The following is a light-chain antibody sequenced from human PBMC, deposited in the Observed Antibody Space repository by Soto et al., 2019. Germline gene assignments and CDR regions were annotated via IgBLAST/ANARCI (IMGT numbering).Light chain of an antibody. CDR2: TAS. V-gene: IGKV1-39*01. Sequence: DIQMTQSPSSLSASVGDRVTITCRASQNINNYLNWYQQEPGKAPKLLISTASVLRSGVPSRFSGSRSGTDFTLTISSLQYEDSATYYCQQSYGTPRTFGQGTKVEI. J-gene: IGKJ1*01. CDR3: QQSYGTPRT. CDR1: QNINNY.